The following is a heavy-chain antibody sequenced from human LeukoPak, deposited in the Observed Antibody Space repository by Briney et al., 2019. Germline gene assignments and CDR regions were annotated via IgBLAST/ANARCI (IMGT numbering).Heavy chain of an antibody. CDR2: INAGNGNT. CDR1: GYTFTSYA. Sequence: GASVKVSCKASGYTFTSYAMHWVHQAPGQRFEWMGWINAGNGNTKYSQKFQGRVTMTRNTSISTAYMELSSLRSEDTAVYYCARDDPLEWVGFGTDPTFDAFDIWGQGTMVTVSS. J-gene: IGHJ3*02. D-gene: IGHD3-10*01. CDR3: ARDDPLEWVGFGTDPTFDAFDI. V-gene: IGHV1-3*01.